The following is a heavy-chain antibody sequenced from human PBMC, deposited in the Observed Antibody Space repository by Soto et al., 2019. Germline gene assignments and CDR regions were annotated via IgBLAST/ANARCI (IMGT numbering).Heavy chain of an antibody. CDR2: ISAYNGNT. CDR3: ALILDLRSFDCLYFHY. D-gene: IGHD3-9*01. CDR1: GYTFTNYA. J-gene: IGHJ4*02. Sequence: ASVKVSCKASGYTFTNYAIIWVRQAPGQGLEWMGWISAYNGNTNYAQKFQGRVTMTTDTSTTTAYMELRSLRSDDTAVFYCALILDLRSFDCLYFHYWGQGPLVTVSS. V-gene: IGHV1-18*01.